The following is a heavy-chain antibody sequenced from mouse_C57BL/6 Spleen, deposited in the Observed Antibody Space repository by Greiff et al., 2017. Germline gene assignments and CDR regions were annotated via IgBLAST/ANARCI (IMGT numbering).Heavy chain of an antibody. CDR2: IYPGDGDT. J-gene: IGHJ4*01. D-gene: IGHD2-3*01. CDR3: ASGNDGYDMDY. CDR1: GYAVSSSW. V-gene: IGHV1-82*01. Sequence: QVTLKVSGPELVKPGASVKISCKASGYAVSSSWMNWVKQRPGKGLEWIGRIYPGDGDTNYNGKFKGKATQTSDKSSSTAYMHLSSQTSEDSEVSCCASGNDGYDMDYWGQGTSVTVSS.